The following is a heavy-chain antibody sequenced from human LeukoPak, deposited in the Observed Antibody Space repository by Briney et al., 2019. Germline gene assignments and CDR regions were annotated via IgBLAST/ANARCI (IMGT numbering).Heavy chain of an antibody. V-gene: IGHV4-31*03. Sequence: SETLSLTCTVSGGSISSGDYYWSWIRQHPGKGLEWIGYIYYSGSTYYNPSLKSRVTISVDTSKNQFSLKLSSVTAADTAVYYCARERLHYYDSSGYYLYFDYWGQGTLVTVSS. CDR1: GGSISSGDYY. J-gene: IGHJ4*02. D-gene: IGHD3-22*01. CDR2: IYYSGST. CDR3: ARERLHYYDSSGYYLYFDY.